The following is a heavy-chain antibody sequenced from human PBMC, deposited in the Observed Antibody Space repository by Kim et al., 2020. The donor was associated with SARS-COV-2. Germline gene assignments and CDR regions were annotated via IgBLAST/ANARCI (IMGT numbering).Heavy chain of an antibody. J-gene: IGHJ4*02. D-gene: IGHD6-25*01. Sequence: SQTLSLTCAISGDSVSSNSAAWNWMRQSPSRGLEWLGRTYYRSKWYNDYAVSVKSRITINPDTSKNQFSLQLNSVTPEDTAVYYCAREQQLHIAAAGKFDYWGQGTLVTVSS. CDR2: TYYRSKWYN. CDR3: AREQQLHIAAAGKFDY. V-gene: IGHV6-1*01. CDR1: GDSVSSNSAA.